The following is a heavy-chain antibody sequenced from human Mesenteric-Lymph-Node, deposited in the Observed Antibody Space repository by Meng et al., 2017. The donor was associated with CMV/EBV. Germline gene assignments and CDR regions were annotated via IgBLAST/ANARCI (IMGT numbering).Heavy chain of an antibody. CDR1: GYTFTGYY. CDR2: INPNSGGT. V-gene: IGHV1-2*02. J-gene: IGHJ6*02. CDR3: AGAKANYYAMGD. Sequence: ASVKVSCKASGYTFTGYYMHWVRQAPGQGLEWMGWINPNSGGTNYAQKFQGRVTMTRDTSISTAYMELSRLRSDDTAVYYCAGAKANYYAMGDWGQGTTVTVSS.